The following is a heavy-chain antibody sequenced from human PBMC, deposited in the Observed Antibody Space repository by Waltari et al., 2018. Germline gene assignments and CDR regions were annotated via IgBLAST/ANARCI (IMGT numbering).Heavy chain of an antibody. Sequence: QVQLVQSGAEVRKPGSSVKVSCKASGGTFRSYPIRWVSPAPGQGLWWMGGIIPIFGTANYAQKFQGRVTITADESTSTAYMELSSLRSEDTAVYYCARGAVPAATPIDPWGQGTLVTVSS. D-gene: IGHD2-2*01. CDR2: IIPIFGTA. V-gene: IGHV1-69*01. J-gene: IGHJ5*02. CDR3: ARGAVPAATPIDP. CDR1: GGTFRSYP.